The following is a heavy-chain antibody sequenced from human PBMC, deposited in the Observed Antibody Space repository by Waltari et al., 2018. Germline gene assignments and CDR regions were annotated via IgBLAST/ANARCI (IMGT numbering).Heavy chain of an antibody. Sequence: QLQPPASGSALVKPSVTLSPPCTVAGGSISSSSYYWGWIRQSPGKGLEWIGSIYYSGSTYYNPTLKSRGTISGDTSKNQFSLKLSSVTAADTAVYYCARHWKKSGYRFDPWGQGTRVTVSS. CDR2: IYYSGST. CDR3: ARHWKKSGYRFDP. CDR1: GGSISSSSYY. J-gene: IGHJ5*02. D-gene: IGHD5-12*01. V-gene: IGHV4-39*01.